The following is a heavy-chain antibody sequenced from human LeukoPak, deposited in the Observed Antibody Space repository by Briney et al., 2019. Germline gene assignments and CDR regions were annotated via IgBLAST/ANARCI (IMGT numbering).Heavy chain of an antibody. CDR2: INPSGDST. Sequence: GASVKASCKASGYTFTSYFMHWVRQAPGQGLEWMGIINPSGDSTSYAQKFQGRVTMPRDTSTNTVYMELSSLRSEDTAVYYCARDYYDSSGYYGPDYWGQGTLVTVSS. CDR1: GYTFTSYF. J-gene: IGHJ4*02. D-gene: IGHD3-22*01. CDR3: ARDYYDSSGYYGPDY. V-gene: IGHV1-46*01.